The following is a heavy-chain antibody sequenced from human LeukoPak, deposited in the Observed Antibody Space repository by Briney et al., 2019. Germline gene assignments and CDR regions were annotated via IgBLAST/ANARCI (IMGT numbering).Heavy chain of an antibody. Sequence: GSLRLSCAASGFTFSSYWMHWVRQPPGKGLEWIGEVDHSGTTNYNPSLKSRVTISVDKSKNQFSLKMNSVTAADTAVYYCAKGDRGGYLDFDSWGQGTLVTVSS. CDR3: AKGDRGGYLDFDS. J-gene: IGHJ4*02. V-gene: IGHV4-4*02. D-gene: IGHD3-22*01. CDR1: GFTFSSYW. CDR2: VDHSGTT.